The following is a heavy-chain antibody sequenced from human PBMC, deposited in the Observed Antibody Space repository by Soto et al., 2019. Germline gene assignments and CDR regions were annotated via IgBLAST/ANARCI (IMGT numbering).Heavy chain of an antibody. CDR1: GFTFSIYS. V-gene: IGHV3-21*05. Sequence: PGGSLRLSCAASGFTFSIYSMNWVRQAPGKGLEWVSYIMPGSSHIFYAESVKGRFTNSRDNAKNSLYLQMNSLRAEDMVVYYCAREGFGGVMSYYVMDVWGKGTTVTVSS. CDR2: IMPGSSHI. J-gene: IGHJ6*04. D-gene: IGHD3-16*01. CDR3: AREGFGGVMSYYVMDV.